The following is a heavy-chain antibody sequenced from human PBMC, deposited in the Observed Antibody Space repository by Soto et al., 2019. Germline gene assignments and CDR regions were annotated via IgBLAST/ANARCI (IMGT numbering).Heavy chain of an antibody. CDR1: GGTLSGYA. CDR2: IIPIFGTA. D-gene: IGHD5-12*01. Sequence: ASVRVACKAAGGTLSGYAMSGVRQAPEQGLEWMGGIIPIFGTANYAQKFQGRVTITADESTSTAYMELSSLRSEDTAVYYCARDPVEMATITYFDYWGQGTLVTVSS. V-gene: IGHV1-69*13. CDR3: ARDPVEMATITYFDY. J-gene: IGHJ4*02.